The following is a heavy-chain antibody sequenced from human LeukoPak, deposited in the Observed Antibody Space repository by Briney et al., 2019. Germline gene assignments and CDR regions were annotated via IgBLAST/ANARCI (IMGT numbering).Heavy chain of an antibody. Sequence: SETLSLTCTVSGGSISSYYWSWIRQPPGKGLEWIGYIYYSGSTNYNPSLKSRVTISVDTSKNQFSLKLSSVTAADTAVYYCARGRSSGYYSYYYYGMDVWGQGTPVTVSS. CDR2: IYYSGST. CDR3: ARGRSSGYYSYYYYGMDV. D-gene: IGHD3-22*01. J-gene: IGHJ6*02. V-gene: IGHV4-59*01. CDR1: GGSISSYY.